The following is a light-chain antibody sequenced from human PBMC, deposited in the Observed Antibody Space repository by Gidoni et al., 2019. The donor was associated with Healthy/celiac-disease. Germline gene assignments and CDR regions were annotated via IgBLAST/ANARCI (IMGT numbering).Light chain of an antibody. CDR1: QSISSW. V-gene: IGKV1-5*03. CDR2: EAS. J-gene: IGKJ1*01. CDR3: QQYNSYPCT. Sequence: DIQMTQSPATLSASVGDRVTITCRASQSISSWLAWYQQKPGKAPKLLIYEASSLESGVPSSFSGSGSGTDFTLTISSLQPDDVATYYCQQYNSYPCTFGQGTKVEIK.